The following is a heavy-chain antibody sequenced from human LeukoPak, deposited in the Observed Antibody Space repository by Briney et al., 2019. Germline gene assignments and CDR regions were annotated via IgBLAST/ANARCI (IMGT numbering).Heavy chain of an antibody. CDR2: VYHSGNT. D-gene: IGHD6-19*01. V-gene: IGHV4-38-2*02. Sequence: SETLSLTCTVSGYSISSGYYWGWIRQPPGKGLEWIGTVYHSGNTYYNPSLKSRLTISVDTSKNQFSLKLSSVTAADTAVYYCAGDSSGWSGWFDPWGQGTLVTVSS. J-gene: IGHJ5*02. CDR1: GYSISSGYY. CDR3: AGDSSGWSGWFDP.